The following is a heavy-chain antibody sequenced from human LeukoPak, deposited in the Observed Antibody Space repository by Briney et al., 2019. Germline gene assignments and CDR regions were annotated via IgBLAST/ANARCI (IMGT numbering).Heavy chain of an antibody. V-gene: IGHV1-69*13. D-gene: IGHD2-2*01. J-gene: IGHJ6*02. CDR1: GGTFSSYA. CDR2: IIPIFGTA. Sequence: ASVKVSCKASGGTFSSYAISWVRQAPGQGLEWMGGIIPIFGTANYAQKFQGRVTITADESTSTAYMELSSLRSEDTAVYYCARCTLDVVVPAADYGMDVWGQGTTVTVSS. CDR3: ARCTLDVVVPAADYGMDV.